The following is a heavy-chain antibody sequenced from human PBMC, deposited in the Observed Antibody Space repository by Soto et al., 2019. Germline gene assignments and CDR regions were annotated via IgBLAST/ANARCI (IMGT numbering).Heavy chain of an antibody. CDR1: GFTFGDYP. CDR3: ARAGIRTSFDY. D-gene: IGHD2-21*01. CDR2: IRSKAYGGTT. V-gene: IGHV3-49*03. J-gene: IGHJ4*02. Sequence: LRLSCTASGFTFGDYPMSWFRQAPGKGLEWVGFIRSKAYGGTTEYAASVKGRFTISRDDSKSIAYLQMNSLKTEDTAVYYCARAGIRTSFDYWGQGTPVTAS.